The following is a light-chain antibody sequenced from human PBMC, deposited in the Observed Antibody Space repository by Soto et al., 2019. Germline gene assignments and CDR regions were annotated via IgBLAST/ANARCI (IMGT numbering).Light chain of an antibody. V-gene: IGKV1-5*03. Sequence: DIQMTQSPSTLSASVGDRVTITCRASQSISNWLAWYQQKPGKAPKLLIYKASNLESGDPSRFSGSGSGTEITLTISSLQPDDFATYFCQQYNGTFGQGTKVDIK. CDR3: QQYNGT. J-gene: IGKJ1*01. CDR2: KAS. CDR1: QSISNW.